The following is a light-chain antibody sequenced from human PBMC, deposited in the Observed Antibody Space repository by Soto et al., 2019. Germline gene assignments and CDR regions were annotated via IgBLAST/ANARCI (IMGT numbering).Light chain of an antibody. Sequence: DIPVTQAPTAPSPYLGDKVSITYRASQSISTWLAWYQHKPGKAPKFLIYKASSLETGVPSRFSGSGSGTEFTLTISSLQSEDFAVYYCQQYNNCSETFGQGTKVDIK. CDR3: QQYNNCSET. V-gene: IGKV1-5*03. J-gene: IGKJ1*01. CDR2: KAS. CDR1: QSISTW.